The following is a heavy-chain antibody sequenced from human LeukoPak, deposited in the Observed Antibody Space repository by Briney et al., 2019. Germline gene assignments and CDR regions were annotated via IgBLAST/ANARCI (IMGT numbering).Heavy chain of an antibody. V-gene: IGHV3-74*01. CDR2: INSDGSST. D-gene: IGHD3-10*02. CDR3: ARGRVFGDAHYYYYYYIDV. Sequence: PGGSLRLSCAASGFTFSNAWMSWVRQAPGKGLVWVSRINSDGSSTSYADSVKGRFTISRDNAKNTLYLQMNSLRAEDTAVYYCARGRVFGDAHYYYYYYIDVWGKGTTVTISS. J-gene: IGHJ6*03. CDR1: GFTFSNAW.